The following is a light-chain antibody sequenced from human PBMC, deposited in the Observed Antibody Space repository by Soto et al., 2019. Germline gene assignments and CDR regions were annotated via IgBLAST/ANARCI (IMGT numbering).Light chain of an antibody. CDR3: QQYGSSPLT. Sequence: EILLTQSPGTLSSSLGERATLSCRASQSVSSSYLAWYRQRPGQAPRLLIYGASSRATGIPDRFSGSESGIDFTLTISSLEPEDFAVYYCQQYGSSPLTFGGGTTVEIK. CDR2: GAS. CDR1: QSVSSSY. J-gene: IGKJ4*01. V-gene: IGKV3-20*01.